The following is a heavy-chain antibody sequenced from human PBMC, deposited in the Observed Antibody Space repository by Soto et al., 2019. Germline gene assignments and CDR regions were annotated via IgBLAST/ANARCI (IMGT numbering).Heavy chain of an antibody. J-gene: IGHJ6*02. CDR3: ARERKFDFWRKGLDV. V-gene: IGHV1-8*01. Sequence: GASVKVSCKASGCTFTTYEINWVRQAPGQGLEWLGWMDPNSGSTGYAQNFQGRITKTRNISRNTAHMELSSLQSEDTAVYYCARERKFDFWRKGLDVWGQGTTVTVSS. D-gene: IGHD3-3*01. CDR2: MDPNSGST. CDR1: GCTFTTYE.